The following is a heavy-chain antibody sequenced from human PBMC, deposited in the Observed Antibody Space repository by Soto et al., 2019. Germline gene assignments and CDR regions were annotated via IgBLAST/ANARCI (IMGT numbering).Heavy chain of an antibody. CDR3: ARDLSSSHWGGMDV. CDR2: ISYDGSNK. D-gene: IGHD6-13*01. Sequence: QVQLVESGGGVVQPGRSLRLSCAASGFTFSSYAMHWVRQAPGKGLEWVAVISYDGSNKYYADSVKGRFTISRDNSKNRLYLKMNSLRAEDTAVYYCARDLSSSHWGGMDVWGQGTTVTVSS. CDR1: GFTFSSYA. V-gene: IGHV3-30-3*01. J-gene: IGHJ6*02.